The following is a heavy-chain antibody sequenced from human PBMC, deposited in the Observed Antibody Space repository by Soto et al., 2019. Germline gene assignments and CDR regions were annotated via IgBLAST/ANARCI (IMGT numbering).Heavy chain of an antibody. CDR1: GGTLNDSG. CDR3: ATTYCGEDCFSTYYFGQ. Sequence: QVQVVQSGAEVKKPGSSVKVSCKASGGTLNDSGFGWVRLAPGQGPEWMGGIIPMSSVLNHGSKFQGRVSITADPSTGTAYMELSGLTSEDTAVYYCATTYCGEDCFSTYYFGQWGQGTLVTVSS. CDR2: IIPMSSVL. V-gene: IGHV1-69*12. D-gene: IGHD2-21*02. J-gene: IGHJ4*02.